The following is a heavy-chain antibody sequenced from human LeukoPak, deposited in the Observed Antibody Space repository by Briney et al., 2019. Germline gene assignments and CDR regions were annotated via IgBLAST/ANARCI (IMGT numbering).Heavy chain of an antibody. CDR3: AKAGSISWFHH. V-gene: IGHV3-21*04. CDR1: GFTFSSYS. J-gene: IGHJ5*02. D-gene: IGHD3-10*01. Sequence: GGSLRLSCAASGFTFSSYSMNWVRQAPGKGLEWVSSISSSSSYIYYADSVKGRFTISRDSSTNTMFLQMDSPRAEDTAVYYCAKAGSISWFHHWGQGTLVTVSS. CDR2: ISSSSSYI.